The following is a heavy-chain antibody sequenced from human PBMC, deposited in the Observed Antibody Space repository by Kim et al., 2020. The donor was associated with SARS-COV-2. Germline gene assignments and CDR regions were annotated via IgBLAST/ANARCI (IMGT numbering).Heavy chain of an antibody. Sequence: YVDSVKGRLSISRDNARNSVYLQMNSLRAEDTAMYYCARDRMPVAGRRFFDCWGQGILVTVSS. V-gene: IGHV3-7*01. D-gene: IGHD6-19*01. CDR3: ARDRMPVAGRRFFDC. J-gene: IGHJ4*02.